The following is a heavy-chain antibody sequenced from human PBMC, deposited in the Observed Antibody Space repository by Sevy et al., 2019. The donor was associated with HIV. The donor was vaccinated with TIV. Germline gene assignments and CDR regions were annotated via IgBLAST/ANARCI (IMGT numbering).Heavy chain of an antibody. CDR1: GFTVNSNS. J-gene: IGHJ5*02. D-gene: IGHD3-9*01. V-gene: IGHV3-9*01. CDR2: ISWNSGSI. CDR3: AKSPRYDILTGSFDP. Sequence: GGSLRLSCAASGFTVNSNSMSWVRQAPGKGLEWVSGISWNSGSIGYADSVKGRFTISRDNAKNSLYLQMNSLRAEDTALYYCAKSPRYDILTGSFDPWGQGTLVTVSS.